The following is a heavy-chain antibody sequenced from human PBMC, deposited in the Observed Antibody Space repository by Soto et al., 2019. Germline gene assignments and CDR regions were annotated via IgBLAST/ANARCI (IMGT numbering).Heavy chain of an antibody. CDR1: GGTLSSYA. D-gene: IGHD6-6*01. J-gene: IGHJ6*02. CDR2: IIPIFGTA. Sequence: ASVKVSCKASGGTLSSYAISWVRQAPGQGLEWMGGIIPIFGTANYAQKFQGRVTITADKSTSTAYMELSSLRSEDTAVYYCARVDSSSIDYYYYYGMDVWGQGTTVTVSS. CDR3: ARVDSSSIDYYYYYGMDV. V-gene: IGHV1-69*06.